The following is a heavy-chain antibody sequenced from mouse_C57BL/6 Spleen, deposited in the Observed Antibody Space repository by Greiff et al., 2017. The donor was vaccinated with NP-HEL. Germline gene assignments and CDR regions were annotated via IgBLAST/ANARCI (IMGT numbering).Heavy chain of an antibody. Sequence: VQLQESGAELVRPGASVKLSCKASGYTFTDYYINWVKQRPGQGLEWIARIYPGSGNTYYNEKFKGKATLTAEKSSSTAYMQLSSLTSEDSAVYFCARGQLGYFDVWGTGTTVTVSS. CDR2: IYPGSGNT. CDR3: ARGQLGYFDV. D-gene: IGHD3-1*01. J-gene: IGHJ1*03. CDR1: GYTFTDYY. V-gene: IGHV1-76*01.